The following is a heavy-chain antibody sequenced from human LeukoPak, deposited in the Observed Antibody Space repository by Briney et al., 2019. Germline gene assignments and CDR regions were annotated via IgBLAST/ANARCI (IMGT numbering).Heavy chain of an antibody. CDR3: ARDVARSYNDFWSDLALCDY. CDR1: GFTFSSYW. J-gene: IGHJ4*02. Sequence: GGSLRLSCAASGFTFSSYWMSWVRQAPGKGLEWVANIKQDGSEKYYVDSVKGRFTISRDNAKNSLYLQMNSLRAEDTAVYYCARDVARSYNDFWSDLALCDYWGQGTLVTVSS. CDR2: IKQDGSEK. D-gene: IGHD3-3*01. V-gene: IGHV3-7*01.